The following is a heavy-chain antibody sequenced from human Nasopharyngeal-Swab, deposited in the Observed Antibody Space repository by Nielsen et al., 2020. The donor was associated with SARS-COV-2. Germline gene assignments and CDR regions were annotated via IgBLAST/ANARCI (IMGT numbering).Heavy chain of an antibody. V-gene: IGHV3-48*03. CDR2: ISSSGSTI. Sequence: LSLTCAASGFTFSSYEMNWVRRAPGKGLEWVSYISSSGSTIYYADSVKGRFTISRDNAKNSLYLQMNSPRAEDTAVYYCARSHTSITIFGVVTYYGMDVWGQGTTVTVSS. CDR3: ARSHTSITIFGVVTYYGMDV. D-gene: IGHD3-3*01. J-gene: IGHJ6*02. CDR1: GFTFSSYE.